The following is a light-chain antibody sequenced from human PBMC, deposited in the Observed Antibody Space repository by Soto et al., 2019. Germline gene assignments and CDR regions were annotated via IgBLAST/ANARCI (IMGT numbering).Light chain of an antibody. J-gene: IGKJ5*01. CDR3: QVYGPSPPIT. CDR1: QSVSSSH. Sequence: EIVLTQSPGTLSLSPGERATLSCRASQSVSSSHLAWYQQKPGQAPRLLIYGASSRATGIPGRFSGSGSGTDFTLTISRLEPEDFAVYYCQVYGPSPPITFGQGTRLEIK. CDR2: GAS. V-gene: IGKV3-20*01.